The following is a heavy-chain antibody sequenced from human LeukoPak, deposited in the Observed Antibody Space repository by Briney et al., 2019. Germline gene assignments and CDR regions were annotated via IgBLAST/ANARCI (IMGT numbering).Heavy chain of an antibody. Sequence: GGSLRLSCAASGFTFSSYSMNWVRQAPGKGLEWVSSISSSSSYIYYADSVKGRFTISRDNAKNSLYLQMNSLRAEDTAVYYCAKDLRSIVATTAFDYWGQGTLVTVSS. D-gene: IGHD5-12*01. J-gene: IGHJ4*02. CDR3: AKDLRSIVATTAFDY. CDR1: GFTFSSYS. V-gene: IGHV3-21*01. CDR2: ISSSSSYI.